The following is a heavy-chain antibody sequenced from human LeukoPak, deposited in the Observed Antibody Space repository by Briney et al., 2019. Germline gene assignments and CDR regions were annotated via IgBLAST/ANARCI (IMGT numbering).Heavy chain of an antibody. CDR3: AKGSIVGATSYYYMDV. CDR1: GFTFRSYG. D-gene: IGHD1-26*01. Sequence: GGSLRLSCAASGFTFRSYGMIWVRQAPGKGLEWVSGISGSGDRTYYEDSVKGRFTISRDNSKNTLYLQMNSLRAEDTAVYYCAKGSIVGATSYYYMDVWGKGTTVTISS. V-gene: IGHV3-23*01. CDR2: ISGSGDRT. J-gene: IGHJ6*03.